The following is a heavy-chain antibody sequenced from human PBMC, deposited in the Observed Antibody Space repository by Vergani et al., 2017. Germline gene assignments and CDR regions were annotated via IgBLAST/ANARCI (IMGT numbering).Heavy chain of an antibody. J-gene: IGHJ4*02. D-gene: IGHD3-22*01. Sequence: EVQLVQSGAEVKKPGEPLKISCQISGYSFTNYWIGWVRQMPGKGLEWMGIIHPADSDTSNSPSFQGQVTISVDKSISTADLQRSSLRASDSAMCYFARLYGRDSSGSKYFDYWGQGTLVTVSS. V-gene: IGHV5-51*01. CDR3: ARLYGRDSSGSKYFDY. CDR1: GYSFTNYW. CDR2: IHPADSDT.